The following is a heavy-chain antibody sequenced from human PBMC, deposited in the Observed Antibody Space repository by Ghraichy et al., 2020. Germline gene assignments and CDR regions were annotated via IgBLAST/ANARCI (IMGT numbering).Heavy chain of an antibody. CDR2: IKKDGSEK. CDR1: GFIFSGYW. CDR3: ARDLGGGWYFDY. J-gene: IGHJ4*02. V-gene: IGHV3-7*01. Sequence: GESLNISCAASGFIFSGYWMSWVRQAPGKGLEWVANIKKDGSEKYYVDSVKGRFTISRDNAKNSLYLQMTSLRAEDTAVYYCARDLGGGWYFDYWGQGALVTVSS. D-gene: IGHD6-19*01.